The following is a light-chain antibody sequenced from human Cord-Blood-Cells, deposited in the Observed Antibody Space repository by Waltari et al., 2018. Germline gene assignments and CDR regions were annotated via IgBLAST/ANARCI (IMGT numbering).Light chain of an antibody. CDR3: QQYDNLPLT. CDR2: DAS. J-gene: IGKJ4*01. Sequence: DIQMTQSPSSLSASVGARVTITCQASQDISNYLNWYQQKPEKAPKHLIYDASNLETGVPSRFSGSGSGTDFTFTISSLRPEDIATYYCQQYDNLPLTFGGGTKVEIK. V-gene: IGKV1-33*01. CDR1: QDISNY.